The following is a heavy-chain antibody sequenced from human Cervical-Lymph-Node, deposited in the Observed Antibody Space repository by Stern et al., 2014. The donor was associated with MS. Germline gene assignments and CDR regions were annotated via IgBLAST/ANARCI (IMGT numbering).Heavy chain of an antibody. Sequence: VQLVQSGGGLVQPGGSLRLSCADSGLTFSTYWGHWVRQAPGQGLGWVSRINEDGRTPNYADSVKGRFTISRDNAKNPLYLQINSLRVEDPAVYFCARDLSGPRGLWGQGIPVTVSS. CDR2: INEDGRTP. CDR1: GLTFSTYW. CDR3: ARDLSGPRGL. V-gene: IGHV3-74*01. D-gene: IGHD5-12*01. J-gene: IGHJ4*02.